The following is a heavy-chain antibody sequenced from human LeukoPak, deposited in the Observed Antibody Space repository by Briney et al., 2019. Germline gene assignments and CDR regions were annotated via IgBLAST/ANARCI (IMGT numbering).Heavy chain of an antibody. CDR3: ARLPGRSRVDP. Sequence: GGSLRLSCAASGFNFSSYSMNWVRQAPGKGLEWVSSISSSSSYIYYGDSVKGRFTISRDNAKNSLYLQMHSLRAEDTALYYCARLPGRSRVDPWGPGTLVTVSS. D-gene: IGHD3-10*01. V-gene: IGHV3-21*01. CDR1: GFNFSSYS. CDR2: ISSSSSYI. J-gene: IGHJ5*02.